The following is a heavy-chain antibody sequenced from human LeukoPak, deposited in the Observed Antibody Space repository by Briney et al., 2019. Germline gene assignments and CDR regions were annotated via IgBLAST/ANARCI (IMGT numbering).Heavy chain of an antibody. D-gene: IGHD1-14*01. CDR3: VTRTFAAFNL. Sequence: GGSLRLSCAASGFNSSDEYMDWVRQAPGKGLEWVGRTTDKAHSYTTQYAASVKGRFTISRDDSENSLYLQMNAVKTEDTAVYSCVTRTFAAFNLWGQGTMVTVSS. V-gene: IGHV3-72*01. J-gene: IGHJ3*01. CDR1: GFNSSDEY. CDR2: TTDKAHSYTT.